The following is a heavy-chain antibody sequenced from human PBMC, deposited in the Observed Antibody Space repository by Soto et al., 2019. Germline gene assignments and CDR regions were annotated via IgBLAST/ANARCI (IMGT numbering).Heavy chain of an antibody. J-gene: IGHJ4*02. Sequence: QVQLVESGRGVVQPGRSLRLSCAASGFTFSSYGMHWVRQAPGKGLEWVAVISYDGSNKYYADSVKGRFTISRDNSKNTLYLQMNSLRAEDTAVYYCAKEYGSWLALDYWGQGTLVTVSS. D-gene: IGHD6-19*01. CDR1: GFTFSSYG. CDR2: ISYDGSNK. CDR3: AKEYGSWLALDY. V-gene: IGHV3-30*18.